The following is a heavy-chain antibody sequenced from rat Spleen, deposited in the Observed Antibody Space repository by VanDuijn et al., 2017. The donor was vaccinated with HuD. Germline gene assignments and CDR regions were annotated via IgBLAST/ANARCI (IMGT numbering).Heavy chain of an antibody. Sequence: EVQLVESGGGLVQPGRSLKLSCTTSGFTFSNYDMTWVRQSPTKGLEWVTSISTNGGSTYYPDSVKGRFTISRDNAKSTLYLQMNSLRSEDTATYYCARQRGGYSSAHFDYWGQGVMVPVSS. V-gene: IGHV5S23*01. CDR3: ARQRGGYSSAHFDY. J-gene: IGHJ2*01. CDR1: GFTFSNYD. CDR2: ISTNGGST. D-gene: IGHD1-11*01.